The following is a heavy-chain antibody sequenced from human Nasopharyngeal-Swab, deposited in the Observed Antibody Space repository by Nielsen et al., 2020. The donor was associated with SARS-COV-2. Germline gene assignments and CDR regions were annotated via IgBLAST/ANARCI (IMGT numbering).Heavy chain of an antibody. V-gene: IGHV1-3*01. CDR2: INAGNGNT. CDR3: ERDSVTAAIGVGYYYYYMDV. D-gene: IGHD2-2*02. Sequence: WVRQAPGQGLEWMGRINAGNGNTKYSQKFQGGVTITRDTSASTAYMELNRLRSEDTAVYYCERDSVTAAIGVGYYYYYMDVWGKGTTVTVSS. J-gene: IGHJ6*03.